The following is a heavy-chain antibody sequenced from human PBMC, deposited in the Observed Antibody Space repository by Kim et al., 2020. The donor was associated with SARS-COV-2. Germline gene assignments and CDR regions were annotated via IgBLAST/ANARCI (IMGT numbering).Heavy chain of an antibody. J-gene: IGHJ4*02. V-gene: IGHV3-30*02. D-gene: IGHD3-10*01. Sequence: VKGRFTISRDNSKTTLYLQMNSLRAEDTAVYYCAKDGALLWFGELFRLDYWGQGTLVTVSS. CDR3: AKDGALLWFGELFRLDY.